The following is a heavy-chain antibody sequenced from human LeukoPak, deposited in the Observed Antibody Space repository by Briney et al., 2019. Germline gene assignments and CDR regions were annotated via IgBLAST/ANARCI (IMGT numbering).Heavy chain of an antibody. Sequence: ASVKDSCKASGYTFTHYYMHWVRQAPGQGLDGMGWINSNRGGTNYAQRFQGRVTMTSDTSISKVYMELSKLRSDDTAVYYCARDEPIFGVPNPGSFVPWGQGTLVTVSS. D-gene: IGHD3-3*01. V-gene: IGHV1-2*02. CDR3: ARDEPIFGVPNPGSFVP. CDR2: INSNRGGT. J-gene: IGHJ5*02. CDR1: GYTFTHYY.